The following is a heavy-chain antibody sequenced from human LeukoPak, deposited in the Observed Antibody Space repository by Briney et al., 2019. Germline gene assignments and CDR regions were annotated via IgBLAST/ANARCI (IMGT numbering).Heavy chain of an antibody. CDR3: TTDEDWNYARKDV. D-gene: IGHD1-7*01. CDR2: TVSEIDGGTT. J-gene: IGHJ6*02. CDR1: GLTLSNVW. Sequence: GGSLRLSCAVSGLTLSNVWMNWVRQAPGKGLEWVGQTVSEIDGGTTDYAAPVKGRFTISRDDSKSTLYLQMNSLKIEDTAVYYCTTDEDWNYARKDVWGQGATVIVSS. V-gene: IGHV3-15*04.